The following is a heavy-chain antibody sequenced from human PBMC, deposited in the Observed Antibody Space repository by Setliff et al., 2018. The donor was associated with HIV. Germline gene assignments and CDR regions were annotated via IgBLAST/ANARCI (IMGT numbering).Heavy chain of an antibody. V-gene: IGHV1-69*13. CDR2: IIPIFCTT. J-gene: IGHJ4*02. D-gene: IGHD3-10*01. CDR1: GGTFSGYA. CDR3: ARVRYYYGSGSFAGYFDY. Sequence: GASVKVSCKASGGTFSGYAISWVRQAPGQGLELMGGIIPIFCTTNYAQKFQGRVTITADESTSTAYMGLSSLRSEDTAVYFCARVRYYYGSGSFAGYFDYWGQGTLVTVSS.